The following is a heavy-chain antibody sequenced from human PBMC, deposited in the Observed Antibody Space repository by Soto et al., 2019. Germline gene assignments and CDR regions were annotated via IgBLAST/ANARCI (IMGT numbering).Heavy chain of an antibody. CDR3: ARGWYYDYWSDHRGFEI. CDR1: GYTFTSYA. CDR2: INGGTDNT. J-gene: IGHJ3*02. Sequence: GASVKVSCKASGYTFTSYAMHWVRQAPGQRLEWMGWINGGTDNTKYSQKFQGRVTITRDTSASTAYMELSSLRSEDTAVYYCARGWYYDYWSDHRGFEIWGQGTMVTVSS. V-gene: IGHV1-3*01. D-gene: IGHD3-3*01.